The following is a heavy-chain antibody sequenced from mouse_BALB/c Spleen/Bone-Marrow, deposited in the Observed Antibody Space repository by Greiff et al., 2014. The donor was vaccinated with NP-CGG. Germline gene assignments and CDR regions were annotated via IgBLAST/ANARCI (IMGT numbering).Heavy chain of an antibody. CDR1: GYTFTEYS. V-gene: IGHV1-18*01. CDR3: ARWGWDFATGY. J-gene: IGHJ4*01. Sequence: EVKLMESGPELVKPGASVKISCKTSGYTFTEYSMHWVKQSHGKSLEWIGGINPNNGVTSYNQKFKDKAILTVDKSSNTAYMELRSLTSEDSAVYFCARWGWDFATGYWGQGTSVTVSS. D-gene: IGHD3-3*01. CDR2: INPNNGVT.